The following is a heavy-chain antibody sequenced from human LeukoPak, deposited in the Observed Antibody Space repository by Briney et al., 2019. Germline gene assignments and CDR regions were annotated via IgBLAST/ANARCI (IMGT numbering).Heavy chain of an antibody. V-gene: IGHV1-18*01. Sequence: ASVKVSCKASGYTFTSYGISWVRQAPGQGLEWMGWISAYNGNTNYAQKLQGRVTLTRDTSISTAYMELTSLRSDDTAVYYCARDSGYFGSGTYSLGYWYCHLWGRGTLVTVSS. D-gene: IGHD3-10*01. CDR1: GYTFTSYG. J-gene: IGHJ2*01. CDR3: ARDSGYFGSGTYSLGYWYCHL. CDR2: ISAYNGNT.